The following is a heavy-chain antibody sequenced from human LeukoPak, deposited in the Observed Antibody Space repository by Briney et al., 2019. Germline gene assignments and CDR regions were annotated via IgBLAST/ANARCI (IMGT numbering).Heavy chain of an antibody. CDR3: ARGALTGPFYFDH. J-gene: IGHJ4*02. Sequence: SETLSLTCTVSGGSISTYFWTWIRQPPGKRLEWIGYISNSGTTNYNPSLKSRVTISVDTSKNQFSLKVTSVTAADTAVYYCARGALTGPFYFDHWGQGTLVTVSS. V-gene: IGHV4-59*01. D-gene: IGHD3-9*01. CDR1: GGSISTYF. CDR2: ISNSGTT.